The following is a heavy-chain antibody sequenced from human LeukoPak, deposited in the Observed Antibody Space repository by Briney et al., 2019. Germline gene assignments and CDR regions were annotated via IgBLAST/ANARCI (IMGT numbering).Heavy chain of an antibody. Sequence: ASVTVACKASGYTFTGYYMHWVRQAPGQGLEWMGWINPNSGSTNYAQKFQGRVTMTSDTSTSTAYMELISLRSDDTAVYYCATMVRDSGYDFPFDYWGQGTLVTVSS. J-gene: IGHJ4*02. CDR2: INPNSGST. CDR3: ATMVRDSGYDFPFDY. V-gene: IGHV1-2*02. D-gene: IGHD5-12*01. CDR1: GYTFTGYY.